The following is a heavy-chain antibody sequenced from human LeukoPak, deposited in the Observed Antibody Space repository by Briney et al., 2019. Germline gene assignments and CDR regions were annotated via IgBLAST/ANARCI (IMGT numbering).Heavy chain of an antibody. Sequence: SETLSLTCTVSGGSISWYYWSWIRRPPGKGLEWIGYIDDSGNTNYNPSLKSQVTISVDKSKNQFSLKLSFVTAADTAMYYCARSDYHNSGSHTVFDAFDIWGQGTRVTVSS. CDR1: GGSISWYY. V-gene: IGHV4-59*01. CDR3: ARSDYHNSGSHTVFDAFDI. D-gene: IGHD3-10*01. CDR2: IDDSGNT. J-gene: IGHJ3*02.